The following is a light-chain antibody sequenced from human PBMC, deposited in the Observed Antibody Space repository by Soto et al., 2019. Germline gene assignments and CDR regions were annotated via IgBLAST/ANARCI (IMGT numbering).Light chain of an antibody. CDR3: CSYAGSYTYV. Sequence: QSALAQPRSVSGSPGQSVTISCTGTSSDVGGHNYVSWYQQHPGKAPKLMISSVSKRPSGVPDRFSGSKSGNTASLIISGLQAEDEADYYCCSYAGSYTYVFGTGTKVTVL. J-gene: IGLJ1*01. V-gene: IGLV2-11*01. CDR2: SVS. CDR1: SSDVGGHNY.